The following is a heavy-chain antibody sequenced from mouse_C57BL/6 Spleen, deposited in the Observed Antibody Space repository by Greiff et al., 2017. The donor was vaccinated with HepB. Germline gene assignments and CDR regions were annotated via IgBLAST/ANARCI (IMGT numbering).Heavy chain of an antibody. CDR2: IDPETGGT. J-gene: IGHJ1*03. V-gene: IGHV1-15*01. CDR1: GYTFTDYE. Sequence: QVQLQQSGAELVRPGASVTLSCKASGYTFTDYEMHWVKQTPVRGLEWIGAIDPETGGTAYNQKFKGKAILTADKSSSTAYMELRSLTSEDSAVYYCTRSPTAWYFDVWGTGTTVTVSS. CDR3: TRSPTAWYFDV. D-gene: IGHD1-2*01.